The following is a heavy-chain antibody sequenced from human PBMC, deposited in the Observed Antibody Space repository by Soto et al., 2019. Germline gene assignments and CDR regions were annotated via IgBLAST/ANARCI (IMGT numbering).Heavy chain of an antibody. CDR2: IVPIFGTA. CDR3: ACSYIRDGYNYYYYYGMDV. CDR1: GGTFSSYA. J-gene: IGHJ6*02. Sequence: SVKVSCKASGGTFSSYAISWVRQAPGQGLEWMGGIVPIFGTANYAQKFQGRVTITADESTSTAYMELSSLRSEDTAVYCCACSYIRDGYNYYYYYGMDVWGQGTTVTVSS. D-gene: IGHD5-12*01. V-gene: IGHV1-69*13.